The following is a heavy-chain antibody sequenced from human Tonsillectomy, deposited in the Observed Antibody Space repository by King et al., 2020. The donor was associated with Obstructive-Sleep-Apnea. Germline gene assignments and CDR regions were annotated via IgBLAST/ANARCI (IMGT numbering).Heavy chain of an antibody. J-gene: IGHJ5*02. V-gene: IGHV3-30*04. Sequence: VQLVESGGGVVQPGRSLRLSCAASGFTFSSYAMPWGRQAPGKGREWGAVISYDGRNKYYADSVKSRCTTSRDNSKNTLYLQMNSLRAEDTAVYYCARDGGVTTWFDPWGQGTLVTVSS. CDR3: ARDGGVTTWFDP. CDR1: GFTFSSYA. D-gene: IGHD4-11*01. CDR2: ISYDGRNK.